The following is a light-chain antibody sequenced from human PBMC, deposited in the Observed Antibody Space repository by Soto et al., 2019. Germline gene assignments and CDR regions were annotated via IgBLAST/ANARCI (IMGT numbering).Light chain of an antibody. CDR2: DNS. CDR1: YSNIGSNF. J-gene: IGLJ2*01. CDR3: GTWDSSLSVVL. Sequence: QSVLTQPPSVSAAAGQKVTNSCSGSYSNIGSNFVSWYQHFPGSAPRLLIYDNSQRPSGIPDRFSGSKSGSSATLGITGLQTGDEADYYCGTWDSSLSVVLFGGGTKVTVL. V-gene: IGLV1-51*01.